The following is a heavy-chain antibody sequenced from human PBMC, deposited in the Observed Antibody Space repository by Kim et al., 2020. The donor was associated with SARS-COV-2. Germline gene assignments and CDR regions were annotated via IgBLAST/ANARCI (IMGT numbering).Heavy chain of an antibody. D-gene: IGHD2-15*01. CDR1: GGTFSSYA. CDR3: AREVYCSGGSCYRGVWFDP. J-gene: IGHJ5*02. V-gene: IGHV1-69*13. Sequence: SVKVSCKASGGTFSSYAISWVRQAPGQGLEWMGGIIPIFGTANYAQKFQGRVTITADESTSTAYMELSSLRSEDTAVYYCAREVYCSGGSCYRGVWFDPWGQGTLVTVSS. CDR2: IIPIFGTA.